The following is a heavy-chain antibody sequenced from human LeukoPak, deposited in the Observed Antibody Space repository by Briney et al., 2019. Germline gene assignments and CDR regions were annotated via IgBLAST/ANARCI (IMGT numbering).Heavy chain of an antibody. J-gene: IGHJ3*01. Sequence: SETLSLTRTVSGNFISSGFYWVWLRQTPGKGLQWIGSLYSTGTTYYNPSLAGRVTVSTDSSKNQLSLKLRSVTAADTAVYYCASQWSVTNTRRFVWGQGSRVTVSS. CDR1: GNFISSGFY. D-gene: IGHD4-17*01. CDR2: LYSTGTT. V-gene: IGHV4-38-2*02. CDR3: ASQWSVTNTRRFV.